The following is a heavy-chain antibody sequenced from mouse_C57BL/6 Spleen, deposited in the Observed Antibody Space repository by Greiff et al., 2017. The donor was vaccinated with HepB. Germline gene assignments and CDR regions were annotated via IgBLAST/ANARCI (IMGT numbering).Heavy chain of an antibody. V-gene: IGHV3-6*01. J-gene: IGHJ1*03. D-gene: IGHD2-4*01. CDR1: GYSITSGYY. CDR2: ISYDGSN. Sequence: EVQLQQSGPGLVKPSQSLSLTCSVTGYSITSGYYWNWIRQFPGNKLEWMGYISYDGSNNYNPSLKNRISITRDTSKNQFFLKLNSVTTEDTATYYCARGGYDYDVGWYFDVWGTGTTVTVSS. CDR3: ARGGYDYDVGWYFDV.